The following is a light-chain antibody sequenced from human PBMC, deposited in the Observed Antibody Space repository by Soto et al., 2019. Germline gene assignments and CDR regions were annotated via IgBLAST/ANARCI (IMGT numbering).Light chain of an antibody. J-gene: IGKJ5*01. V-gene: IGKV3-15*01. Sequence: ENVLTQSPATLSVSPGERATLSCRASQSVSSNLAWYQQKPGQAPRLLIYGASTRATGIPARFRGSGSGTEFTLTISSLQSEDFAVYYCQQYNNWPLTFGQGTRLEI. CDR2: GAS. CDR1: QSVSSN. CDR3: QQYNNWPLT.